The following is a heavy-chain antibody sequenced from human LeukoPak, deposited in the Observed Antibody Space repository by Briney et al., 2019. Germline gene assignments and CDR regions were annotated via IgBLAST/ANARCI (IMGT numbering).Heavy chain of an antibody. CDR2: INPNSGGT. CDR3: ASWGSYYYGMDV. CDR1: AYTFTDYY. J-gene: IGHJ6*02. Sequence: ASVKVSCKASAYTFTDYYMHWVRQAPGQGLEWMGRINPNSGGTNYAQKFQGRVTMTRDTSISAAYMELSRLRSDDTAVYYCASWGSYYYGMDVGGQGTRVTVSS. V-gene: IGHV1-2*06. D-gene: IGHD3-16*01.